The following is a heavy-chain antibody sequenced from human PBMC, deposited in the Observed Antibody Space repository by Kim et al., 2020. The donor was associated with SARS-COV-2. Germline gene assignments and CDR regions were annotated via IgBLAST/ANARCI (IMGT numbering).Heavy chain of an antibody. CDR2: IKQDGSEK. Sequence: GGSLRLSCAASGFTFSSYWMSWVRQAPGKGLEWVANIKQDGSEKYYVDSVKGRFTISRDNAKNSLYLQMNSLRAEDTAVYYCAREMVKYYYDSSNRSGGYWGQGTLVTVSS. V-gene: IGHV3-7*01. J-gene: IGHJ4*02. D-gene: IGHD3-22*01. CDR3: AREMVKYYYDSSNRSGGY. CDR1: GFTFSSYW.